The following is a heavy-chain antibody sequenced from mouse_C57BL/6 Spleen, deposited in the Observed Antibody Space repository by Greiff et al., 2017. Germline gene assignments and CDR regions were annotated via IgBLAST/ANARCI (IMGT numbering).Heavy chain of an antibody. Sequence: QVQLQQSGPELVKPGASVKISCKASGYAFSSSWMNWVKQRPGKGLEWIGRIYPGDGDTNYNGKFKGKDTLTADKSSSTAYMQLSSLTSEDSAVYFWASRLEGYAMDYGGQGTSVTVSS. J-gene: IGHJ4*01. CDR3: ASRLEGYAMDY. CDR2: IYPGDGDT. D-gene: IGHD6-1*01. CDR1: GYAFSSSW. V-gene: IGHV1-82*01.